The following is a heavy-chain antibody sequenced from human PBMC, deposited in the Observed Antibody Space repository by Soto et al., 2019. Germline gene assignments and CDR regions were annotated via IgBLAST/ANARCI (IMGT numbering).Heavy chain of an antibody. D-gene: IGHD1-26*01. CDR1: GFTFSSYA. CDR2: ISGSGGST. CDR3: AKVVGATKGYAFDI. Sequence: PGGSLRLSCAACGFTFSSYAMSWVRQAPGKGLEWVSAISGSGGSTYYADSVKGRITISRDNSKNTLYLQMDSPRAEDTAVYYCAKVVGATKGYAFDIWGQGTMVTVS. V-gene: IGHV3-23*01. J-gene: IGHJ3*02.